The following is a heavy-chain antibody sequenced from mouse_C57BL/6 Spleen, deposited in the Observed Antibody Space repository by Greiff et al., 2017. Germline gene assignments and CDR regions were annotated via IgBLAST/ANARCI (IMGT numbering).Heavy chain of an antibody. CDR3: AAHYYGSSYWYFDV. CDR1: GFTFSDYG. CDR2: ISSGSSTI. V-gene: IGHV5-17*01. J-gene: IGHJ1*03. D-gene: IGHD1-1*01. Sequence: EVQLVESGGGLVKPGGSLKLSCAASGFTFSDYGMHWVRQAPEKGLEWVAYISSGSSTIYYADTVKGRFTISRDNAKNTLFLQMTSLRSEDTAMYDCAAHYYGSSYWYFDVWGTGTTVTVSS.